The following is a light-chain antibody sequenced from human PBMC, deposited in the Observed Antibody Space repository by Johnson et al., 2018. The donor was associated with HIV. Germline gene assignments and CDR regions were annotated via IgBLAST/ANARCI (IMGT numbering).Light chain of an antibody. Sequence: QSVLTQPPSMSAAPGQKVTISCSGSSSNIGNNYVSWYQQLPGTAPKLLIYENNKRPSGIPDRFSGSKSGTSATLGITGLQTGDEADYYCGTWHSRLSAGVCGTGTKVTGL. J-gene: IGLJ1*01. CDR2: ENN. CDR1: SSNIGNNY. V-gene: IGLV1-51*02. CDR3: GTWHSRLSAGV.